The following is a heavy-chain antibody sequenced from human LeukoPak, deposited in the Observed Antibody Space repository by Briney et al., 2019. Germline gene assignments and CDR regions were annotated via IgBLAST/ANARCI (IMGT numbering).Heavy chain of an antibody. V-gene: IGHV1-46*01. Sequence: RASVKVSCKASGYTFTSYYMHWVRQAPGQGLEWMGIINPSGGSTSYAQKFQGRVTMTRDTSTSTVYMELSSLRSEDTAVYYCARAGYRGSGRTVYYYYMDVWGKGTTVTVSS. CDR2: INPSGGST. CDR1: GYTFTSYY. CDR3: ARAGYRGSGRTVYYYYMDV. D-gene: IGHD3-10*01. J-gene: IGHJ6*03.